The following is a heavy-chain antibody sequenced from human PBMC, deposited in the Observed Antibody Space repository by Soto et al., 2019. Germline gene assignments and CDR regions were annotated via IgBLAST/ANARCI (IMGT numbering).Heavy chain of an antibody. D-gene: IGHD4-17*01. CDR3: ARRNDYGDYNFDY. J-gene: IGHJ4*02. V-gene: IGHV4-59*01. CDR1: GGSLSSYY. Sequence: PSETLSLTCVVSGGSLSSYYWSWIRQPPGKGLEWIGYIYYSGSTNYNPSLKSRVTISVDTSKNQFSLKLSSVTAADTAVYYCARRNDYGDYNFDYWGQGTLVTVSS. CDR2: IYYSGST.